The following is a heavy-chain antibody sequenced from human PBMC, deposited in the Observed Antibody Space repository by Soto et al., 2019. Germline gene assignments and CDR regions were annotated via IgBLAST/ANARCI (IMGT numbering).Heavy chain of an antibody. CDR1: GFSLSTSGVG. Sequence: QITLKESGTTLVKPTQTLTLTCTFSGFSLSTSGVGVGCIRQPPGKALEWLALIYWDDDKRYSPSLKSRLTSPKETSKNQVVLTVTTMDPVDTAPYDCAPAPLFYYYGMDVWGQGTTVAVPS. CDR3: APAPLFYYYGMDV. CDR2: IYWDDDK. V-gene: IGHV2-5*02. J-gene: IGHJ6*02.